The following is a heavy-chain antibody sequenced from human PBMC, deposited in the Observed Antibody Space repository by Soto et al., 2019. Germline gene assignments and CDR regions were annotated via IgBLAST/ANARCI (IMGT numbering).Heavy chain of an antibody. Sequence: QVQLVESGGGVVQSGRSLRLSCAASGFTFSSHGMHWVRQTPGKGLEWVAVMYYDGSNEYYADSVMGRFTISRDNSKNTLYLQMNSLRAEDTAVYYCARDYRSTCYGFDYWCQGTLVTVSS. V-gene: IGHV3-33*01. D-gene: IGHD6-13*01. CDR2: MYYDGSNE. CDR1: GFTFSSHG. J-gene: IGHJ4*02. CDR3: ARDYRSTCYGFDY.